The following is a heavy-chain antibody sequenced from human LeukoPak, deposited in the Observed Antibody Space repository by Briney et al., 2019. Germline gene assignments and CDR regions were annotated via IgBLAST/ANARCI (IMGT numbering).Heavy chain of an antibody. V-gene: IGHV3-48*01. J-gene: IGHJ4*02. CDR1: GFTFSSYS. Sequence: GGSLRLSCAASGFTFSSYSMNWVRQAPGKGLEWVSYSSSSSSTIYYADSVKGRFTISRDNAKNSLYLQMNSLRAEDTAVYYCARLERYYYGSGSNWGQGTLVTVSS. CDR2: SSSSSSTI. D-gene: IGHD3-10*01. CDR3: ARLERYYYGSGSN.